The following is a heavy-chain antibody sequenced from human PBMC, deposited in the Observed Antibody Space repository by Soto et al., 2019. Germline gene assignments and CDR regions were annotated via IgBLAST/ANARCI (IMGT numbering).Heavy chain of an antibody. CDR3: AGDRCSSITCYRSLHPYYYFSGEG. Sequence: PVGSLRLSCAASGLPFSSYEMNWVRQAPGKGLEWISYISTSGSSIYYADSVKGRFASSRDNAKNSLYLQMDSLRAEDTAVYYCAGDRCSSITCYRSLHPYYYFSGEGWGKGTTVSVSS. D-gene: IGHD2-2*01. V-gene: IGHV3-48*03. CDR2: ISTSGSSI. J-gene: IGHJ6*04. CDR1: GLPFSSYE.